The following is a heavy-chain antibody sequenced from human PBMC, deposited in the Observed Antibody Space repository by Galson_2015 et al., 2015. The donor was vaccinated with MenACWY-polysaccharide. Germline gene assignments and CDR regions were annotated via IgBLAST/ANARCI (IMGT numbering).Heavy chain of an antibody. V-gene: IGHV1-8*01. CDR1: GYTFGSRD. J-gene: IGHJ6*03. CDR2: MHPNSGNT. CDR3: ARGSHYSYYYMDV. Sequence: SVKVSCKASGYTFGSRDINWVRQAPGQGLEWMGWMHPNSGNTGYAQKFKGRVTMTRNTSITTAYMELSSLRSEDTAVYYCARGSHYSYYYMDVWGNGTTVIVSS.